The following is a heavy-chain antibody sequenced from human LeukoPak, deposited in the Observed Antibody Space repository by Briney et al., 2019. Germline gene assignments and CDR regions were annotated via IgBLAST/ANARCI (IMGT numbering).Heavy chain of an antibody. J-gene: IGHJ4*02. D-gene: IGHD1-26*01. CDR1: GFTVSSNS. CDR2: IYYSGST. Sequence: PGGSLRLSCTVSGFTVSSNSMSWVRQAPGKGLEWIGYIYYSGSTNYNPSLKSRVTISVDTSKNQFSLKLSSVTAADTAVYYCASGSYRRFDYWGQGTLVTVSS. CDR3: ASGSYRRFDY. V-gene: IGHV4-59*02.